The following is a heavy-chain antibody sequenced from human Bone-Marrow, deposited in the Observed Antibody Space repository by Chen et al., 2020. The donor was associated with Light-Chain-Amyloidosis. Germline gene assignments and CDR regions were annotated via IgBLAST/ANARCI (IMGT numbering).Heavy chain of an antibody. CDR2: IWYDGSNE. CDR3: ARDGRTAVITGFDT. D-gene: IGHD2-21*02. J-gene: IGHJ4*02. V-gene: IGHV3-33*01. CDR1: GFTFNTYS. Sequence: QVQLVESGGGVVQPGRSLRLSCVQSGFTFNTYSVQWVRQAPGKGLEWVAVIWYDGSNEYYADSVKGRFTTSRDNSKNTLYLQMNSLRAEDTAMYYCARDGRTAVITGFDTWGQGTLVTVSS.